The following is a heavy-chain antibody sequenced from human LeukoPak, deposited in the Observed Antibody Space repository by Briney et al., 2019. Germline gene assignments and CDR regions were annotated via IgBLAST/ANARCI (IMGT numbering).Heavy chain of an antibody. D-gene: IGHD5-12*01. J-gene: IGHJ4*02. CDR2: MSPYNGNT. V-gene: IGHV1-18*01. CDR1: GYSFSNYA. Sequence: ASVNVSCKASGYSFSNYAITWVRQAPGQGLEWMGWMSPYNGNTNYAQHLQGRLTLTIDTPTTTAYMELTSLTSDDTAVYYCARILGGRGGYFAHWGQGTLVTVSS. CDR3: ARILGGRGGYFAH.